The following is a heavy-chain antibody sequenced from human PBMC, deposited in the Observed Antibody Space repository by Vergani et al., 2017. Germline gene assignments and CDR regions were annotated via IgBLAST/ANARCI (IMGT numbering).Heavy chain of an antibody. Sequence: EVQLVESGGGLVQPGGSLRLSCAASGFTVSSNYMSWVRQAPGKGLEWVSVIYSGGSTYNAESGKGRFTISRHNSKNTLYLQMNILRAEDTAVDYCARDMVRGDYYYGMDVWGQGTTVTVSS. CDR1: GFTVSSNY. CDR3: ARDMVRGDYYYGMDV. D-gene: IGHD3-10*01. V-gene: IGHV3-53*04. J-gene: IGHJ6*02. CDR2: IYSGGST.